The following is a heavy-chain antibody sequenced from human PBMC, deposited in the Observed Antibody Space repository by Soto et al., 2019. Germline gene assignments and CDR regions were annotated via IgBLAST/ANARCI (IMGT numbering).Heavy chain of an antibody. V-gene: IGHV3-9*01. D-gene: IGHD6-6*01. CDR2: VDWNSGST. J-gene: IGHJ6*02. CDR1: GFTFDDFA. Sequence: PGGSLRLSCAASGFTFDDFAMHWVRQAPGKGLEWVSGVDWNSGSTAYADSVKGRFTISRDNARNSLYLQMNSLRAEDTALYYCVKGIGSYEVQFGMDVSGPGTTVSVFS. CDR3: VKGIGSYEVQFGMDV.